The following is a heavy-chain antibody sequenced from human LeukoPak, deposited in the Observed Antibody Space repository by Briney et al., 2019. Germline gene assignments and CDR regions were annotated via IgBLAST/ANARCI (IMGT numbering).Heavy chain of an antibody. CDR2: FSYDGSNE. CDR3: ARSIAAAAPFDY. V-gene: IGHV3-30-3*01. Sequence: GRSLRLSCAASGFTFSTYSMHWVRQAPGKGLEWVAVFSYDGSNEYNTDSVKGRFTVSRDNSKNTLYLQVNSLRAEDTAVYYCARSIAAAAPFDYWGQGTVVTVSS. CDR1: GFTFSTYS. J-gene: IGHJ4*02. D-gene: IGHD6-13*01.